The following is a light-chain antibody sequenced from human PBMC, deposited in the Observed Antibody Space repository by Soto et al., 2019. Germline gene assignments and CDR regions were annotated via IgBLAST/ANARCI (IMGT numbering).Light chain of an antibody. V-gene: IGKV3-11*01. Sequence: EIVLTQSPATLSLSPGERATLSCRASQSVSTYLDWYQQRPGQAPRLLIYDASYRATDIPPRFSGSGSGTEFTLTISSLQSEDFAVYYCQQYNNWPRTFGQGTKVDIK. CDR2: DAS. J-gene: IGKJ1*01. CDR1: QSVSTY. CDR3: QQYNNWPRT.